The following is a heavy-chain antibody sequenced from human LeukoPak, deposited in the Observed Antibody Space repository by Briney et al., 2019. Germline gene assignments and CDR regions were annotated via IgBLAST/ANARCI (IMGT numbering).Heavy chain of an antibody. CDR2: ISGGSSTI. D-gene: IGHD2-15*01. J-gene: IGHJ4*02. Sequence: GGSLRLSCAASGFTFSDYYMSWIRQAPGKGLEWVSYISGGSSTIYYADSLKGRFTVCRDNAKNSLYLLMNSLRAEDTAVYYCARRGSGRHFDFWGQGTLVTVSS. V-gene: IGHV3-11*01. CDR3: ARRGSGRHFDF. CDR1: GFTFSDYY.